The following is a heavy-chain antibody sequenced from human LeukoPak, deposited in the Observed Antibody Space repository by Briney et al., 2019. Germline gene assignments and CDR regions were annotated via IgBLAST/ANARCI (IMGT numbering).Heavy chain of an antibody. V-gene: IGHV3-7*01. CDR3: VRGGASTWS. J-gene: IGHJ5*02. CDR2: IKQDGSEK. CDR1: GFTLSNYW. Sequence: PGGSLRLSCAASGFTLSNYWMSWFRQAPGKGLEWVANIKQDGSEKYFVDSVKGRFTISRDNAKNSLYLQMNSLRAEDTAVYYCVRGGASTWSWGQGTLVTVSS. D-gene: IGHD2-15*01.